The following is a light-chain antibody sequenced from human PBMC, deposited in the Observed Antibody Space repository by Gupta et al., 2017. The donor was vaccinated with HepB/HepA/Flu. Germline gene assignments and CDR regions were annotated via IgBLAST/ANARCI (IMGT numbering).Light chain of an antibody. CDR1: SLRNFY. J-gene: IGLJ1*01. CDR2: GDN. Sequence: SSELTQDPAVSVALGQTVTIACRGHSLRNFYASWYQQKPGQAPILATYGDNNRASGIPERFSASSSGSTASLTITGAKAEDEADYYCNYRVRSRDGGNKHFVFGTGTKVTVL. V-gene: IGLV3-19*01. CDR3: NYRVRSRDGGNKHFV.